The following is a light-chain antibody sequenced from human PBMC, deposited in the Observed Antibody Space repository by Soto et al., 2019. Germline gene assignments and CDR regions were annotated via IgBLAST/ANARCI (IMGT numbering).Light chain of an antibody. CDR1: QSISTY. Sequence: DIQMTQSPSSLSAYVGDRVTITCRASQSISTYLNWYLQKPGKAPNLLIYTTSILESGVPSRFSGSGSGTDFTLTISSLQPEDFATYYCLQDYNYPLTFGGGTKVDIK. V-gene: IGKV1-39*01. CDR3: LQDYNYPLT. CDR2: TTS. J-gene: IGKJ4*01.